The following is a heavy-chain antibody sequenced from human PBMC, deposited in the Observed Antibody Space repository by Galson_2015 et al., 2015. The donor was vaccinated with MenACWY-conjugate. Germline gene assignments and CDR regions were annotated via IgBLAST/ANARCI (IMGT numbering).Heavy chain of an antibody. CDR1: GFTFSSYA. J-gene: IGHJ6*02. D-gene: IGHD3-10*01. CDR2: ISGSGGST. CDR3: AKDRAIKGLYGMDV. Sequence: SLRLSCAASGFTFSSYAMRWVRQAPGKGLEWVSGISGSGGSTYYADSVKGRFTISRDNSKNTLYLQMNSLRAEDTAVYYRAKDRAIKGLYGMDVWGQGTTVTVSS. V-gene: IGHV3-23*01.